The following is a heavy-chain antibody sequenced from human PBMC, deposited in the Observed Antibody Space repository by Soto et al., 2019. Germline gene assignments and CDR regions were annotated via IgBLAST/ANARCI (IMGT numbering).Heavy chain of an antibody. V-gene: IGHV4-59*01. CDR3: ARVRGGDISGHETHLFDP. D-gene: IGHD2-8*02. CDR2: LFYSGAT. CDR1: DNSIRSYS. J-gene: IGHJ5*02. Sequence: QVQLQESGPGLVKPSETLSLTCTVSDNSIRSYSWSWFRQPPGKGLEWIGYLFYSGATNYSPSLKSRVTISADTSRNQFSLKLNSVTAADTAAYYCARVRGGDISGHETHLFDPWGQGILVTVSS.